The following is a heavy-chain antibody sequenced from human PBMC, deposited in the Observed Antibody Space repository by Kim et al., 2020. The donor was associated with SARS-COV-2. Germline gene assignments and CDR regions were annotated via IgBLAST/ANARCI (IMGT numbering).Heavy chain of an antibody. CDR3: ARQGLLAGFESNYYYYYGMDV. CDR2: IYPGDSDT. Sequence: GESLKISCKGSGYSFTSYWIGWVRQMPGKGLEWMGIIYPGDSDTRYSPSFQGQVTISADKSISTAYLQWSSLKDSDTAMYYCARQGLLAGFESNYYYYYGMDVWGQGTTVTVSS. J-gene: IGHJ6*02. V-gene: IGHV5-51*01. CDR1: GYSFTSYW. D-gene: IGHD3-9*01.